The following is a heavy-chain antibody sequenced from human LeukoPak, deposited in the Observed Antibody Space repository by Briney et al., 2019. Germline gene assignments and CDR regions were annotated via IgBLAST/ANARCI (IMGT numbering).Heavy chain of an antibody. CDR2: IYPGDSET. CDR1: GYRFTSYW. D-gene: IGHD5-12*01. Sequence: GEPLKISWQGSGYRFTSYWIGWVRPMPGKGLEWMGIIYPGDSETRYSPSFQGQVTISADKSISTAYLQWSSLKASDTAMYYCARFVSSGYEPYYFDYWGQGTLVTVSS. J-gene: IGHJ4*02. CDR3: ARFVSSGYEPYYFDY. V-gene: IGHV5-51*01.